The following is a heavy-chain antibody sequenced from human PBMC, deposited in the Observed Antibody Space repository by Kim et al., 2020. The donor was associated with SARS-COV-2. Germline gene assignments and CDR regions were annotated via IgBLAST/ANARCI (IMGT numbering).Heavy chain of an antibody. V-gene: IGHV3-21*01. J-gene: IGHJ4*02. CDR3: ANYRWLRGYGFDY. D-gene: IGHD5-12*01. Sequence: ADSVQRRFTIYRDNAKYSRYLQMNSLRAEDTAVYYWANYRWLRGYGFDYWGQGTLVTVSS.